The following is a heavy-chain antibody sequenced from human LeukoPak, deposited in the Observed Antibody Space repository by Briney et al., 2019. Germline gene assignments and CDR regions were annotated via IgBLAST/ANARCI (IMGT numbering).Heavy chain of an antibody. CDR1: GGSISSSSYY. D-gene: IGHD6-13*01. CDR2: IYYSGST. J-gene: IGHJ6*03. CDR3: ARKKPGIAAAGQNYYYYYMDV. V-gene: IGHV4-39*01. Sequence: SETLSLTCTVSGGSISSSSYYWGWIRQPPGKGLEWIGSIYYSGSTYYNPSLKGRVTISVDTSKNQFSLKLSSVTAADTAVYYCARKKPGIAAAGQNYYYYYMDVWGKGTTVTVSS.